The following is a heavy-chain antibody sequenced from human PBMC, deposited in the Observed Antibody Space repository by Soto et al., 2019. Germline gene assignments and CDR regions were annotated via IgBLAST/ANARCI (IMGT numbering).Heavy chain of an antibody. CDR2: INAGNGNT. J-gene: IGHJ4*02. D-gene: IGHD3-22*01. CDR3: ARSSGYYYVDY. CDR1: GYTFTSYA. Sequence: QVQLVQSGAEVKKPGASVKVSCKASGYTFTSYAMHWVRQTPGQRLEGMGWINAGNGNTKYSQKFQGRVNINRDTSASTAYMELSSLRSEDTAVYYCARSSGYYYVDYWGQGTLVTVSS. V-gene: IGHV1-3*01.